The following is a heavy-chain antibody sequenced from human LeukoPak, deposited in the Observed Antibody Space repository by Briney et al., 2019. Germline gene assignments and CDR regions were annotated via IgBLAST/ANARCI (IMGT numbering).Heavy chain of an antibody. V-gene: IGHV3-30*02. CDR3: AKRDAGYSGYAPDY. CDR1: GFTFSSYG. Sequence: GGSLRLSCAASGFTFSSYGMHWVRQSPGKGLEWVAFIRYDGSNKYYADSVKGRFTISRDNSKNTLYLQMNSLRAEDTALYYCAKRDAGYSGYAPDYWGQGTLVTVSS. D-gene: IGHD5-12*01. CDR2: IRYDGSNK. J-gene: IGHJ4*02.